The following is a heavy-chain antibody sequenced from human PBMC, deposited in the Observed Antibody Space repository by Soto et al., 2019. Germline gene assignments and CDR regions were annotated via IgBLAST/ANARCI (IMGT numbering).Heavy chain of an antibody. CDR3: ARDNEYQILEFAAFDI. J-gene: IGHJ3*02. D-gene: IGHD6-6*01. CDR1: GGAFSRYA. V-gene: IGHV1-69*01. Sequence: QVLLVQSGAEVKKPGSSVKVSCKASGGAFSRYAISWVRQAPGQGLEWVGGIFPMYGTPVYAQKLQGRVTLTADEATTTAYMELSGLRYEDTAFYYCARDNEYQILEFAAFDIWGQGTMVTVSS. CDR2: IFPMYGTP.